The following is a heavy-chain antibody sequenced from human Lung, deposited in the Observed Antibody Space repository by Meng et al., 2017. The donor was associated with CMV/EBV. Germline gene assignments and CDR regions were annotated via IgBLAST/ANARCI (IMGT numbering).Heavy chain of an antibody. CDR1: GFTFSSYG. J-gene: IGHJ6*02. CDR3: ATSEEGGYDFWSGYSGNYYGMDV. D-gene: IGHD3-3*01. V-gene: IGHV3-30*02. CDR2: IRYDGSNK. Sequence: GESLRLSCAASGFTFSSYGMHWVRQAPGKGLEWVAFIRYDGSNKYYADSVKGRFTISRDNSKNTLYLQMNSLRAEDTAVYYCATSEEGGYDFWSGYSGNYYGMDVWGQGTTVTVSS.